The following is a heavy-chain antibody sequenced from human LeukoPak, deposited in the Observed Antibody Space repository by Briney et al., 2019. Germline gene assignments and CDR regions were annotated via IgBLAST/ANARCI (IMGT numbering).Heavy chain of an antibody. CDR1: GDSVSSNSAA. CDR2: TYYRSKWYN. V-gene: IGHV6-1*01. CDR3: ARDFCSGGSCYPNWFDP. D-gene: IGHD2-15*01. Sequence: SQTLSLTCAISGDSVSSNSAAWNWIRQSPSRGLEWLGRTYYRSKWYNDYAVSVKSRITINPDTSKNQFSPQLNSVTPEDTAVYYCARDFCSGGSCYPNWFDPWGQGTLVTVSS. J-gene: IGHJ5*02.